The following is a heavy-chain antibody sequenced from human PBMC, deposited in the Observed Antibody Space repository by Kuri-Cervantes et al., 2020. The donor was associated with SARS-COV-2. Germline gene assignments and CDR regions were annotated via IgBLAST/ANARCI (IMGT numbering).Heavy chain of an antibody. CDR3: ASLHSDIHYFFDN. CDR2: IYYSGST. Sequence: SETLSLTCTVSGGSISSYYWSWIRQPPGKGLEWIGYIYYSGSTNYNPSLKSRVTISVDTSKNQFSLKLSSVTAADTAVYLCASLHSDIHYFFDNWGQGTLVTVSS. D-gene: IGHD2-15*01. J-gene: IGHJ4*02. V-gene: IGHV4-59*01. CDR1: GGSISSYY.